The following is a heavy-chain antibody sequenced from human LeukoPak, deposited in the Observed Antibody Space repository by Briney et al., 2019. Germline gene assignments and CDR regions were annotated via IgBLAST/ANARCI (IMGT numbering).Heavy chain of an antibody. V-gene: IGHV4-34*01. J-gene: IGHJ4*02. CDR2: INHGGST. CDR1: GGSFSGYY. Sequence: SETLSLTCAVYGGSFSGYYWSWIRQPPGKGLEWIGEINHGGSTNYNPSLKSRVTISVDTSKNQFSLKLSSVTAADTAVYYCARGLGGSGSYYKTAADYWGQGTLVTVSS. CDR3: ARGLGGSGSYYKTAADY. D-gene: IGHD3-10*01.